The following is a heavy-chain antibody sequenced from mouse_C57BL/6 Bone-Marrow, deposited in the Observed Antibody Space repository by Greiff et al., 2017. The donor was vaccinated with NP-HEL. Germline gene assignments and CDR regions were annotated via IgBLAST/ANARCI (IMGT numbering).Heavy chain of an antibody. J-gene: IGHJ2*01. CDR3: ARWGLGRSYYFDY. CDR2: INPYNGGT. D-gene: IGHD4-1*01. V-gene: IGHV1-19*01. Sequence: VQLQQSGPVLVKPGASVKMSCKASGYTFTDYYMNWVKQSHGKSLEWIGVINPYNGGTSYNQKFKGKATLTVDKSSSTAYMELNSLTSEDSAVYYCARWGLGRSYYFDYWGQGTTLTVSS. CDR1: GYTFTDYY.